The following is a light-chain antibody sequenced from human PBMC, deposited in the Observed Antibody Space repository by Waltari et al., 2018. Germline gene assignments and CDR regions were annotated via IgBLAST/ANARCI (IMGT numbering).Light chain of an antibody. Sequence: QSALTQPPSASGSPGQSVTMSCTGTSTDVGVYNYVPWYHKHPGKAPKLLSYEVRERPSGVPDGFSGAKSGTPAPLTVAGLQPEDEADCYCASFAGSNTLFGGGTKLTVL. CDR3: ASFAGSNTL. CDR1: STDVGVYNY. V-gene: IGLV2-8*01. J-gene: IGLJ2*01. CDR2: EVR.